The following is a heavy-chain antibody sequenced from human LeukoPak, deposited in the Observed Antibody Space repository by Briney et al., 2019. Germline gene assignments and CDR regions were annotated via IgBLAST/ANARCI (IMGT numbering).Heavy chain of an antibody. V-gene: IGHV3-74*01. CDR3: AKDPVDATPIDY. D-gene: IGHD2-15*01. CDR1: GFTFSDYW. CDR2: INPDGSDT. Sequence: GGSLRLSCAASGFTFSDYWMHWVRQVPGKGLVWVSYINPDGSDTNYADSVKGRFTISRDNAKNRLYLQMSGVRAEDTAVYYCAKDPVDATPIDYWGQGTLVTVSS. J-gene: IGHJ4*02.